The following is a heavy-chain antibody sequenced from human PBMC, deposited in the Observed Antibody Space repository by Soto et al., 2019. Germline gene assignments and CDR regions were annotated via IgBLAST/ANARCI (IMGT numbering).Heavy chain of an antibody. V-gene: IGHV6-1*01. J-gene: IGHJ6*03. CDR1: GDSVSSNSAA. CDR3: ARLEVSIAAQQSQYYYYYYMDV. Sequence: PSQTLSLTCVISGDSVSSNSAAWNWIRQSPSRGLEWLGRTYYRSKWYNDYAVSVKSRITINPDTSKNQFSLQLNSVTPEDTAVYCCARLEVSIAAQQSQYYYYYYMDVWGKGTTVTVSS. CDR2: TYYRSKWYN. D-gene: IGHD6-6*01.